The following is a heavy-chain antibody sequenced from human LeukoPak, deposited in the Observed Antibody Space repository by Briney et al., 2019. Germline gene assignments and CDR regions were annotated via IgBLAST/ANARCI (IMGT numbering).Heavy chain of an antibody. D-gene: IGHD1-20*01. CDR3: ARDRTSYLTGTYYFDY. CDR1: GFSFSSYS. V-gene: IGHV3-21*01. J-gene: IGHJ4*02. Sequence: PGGSLRLSCAASGFSFSSYSMNWVRQAPGKGLEWVSSISSSSTYIYYADSVKGRFTISRDNAKNSLYLQMNRLRAEDTAVYYCARDRTSYLTGTYYFDYWGQGTLVTVSS. CDR2: ISSSSTYI.